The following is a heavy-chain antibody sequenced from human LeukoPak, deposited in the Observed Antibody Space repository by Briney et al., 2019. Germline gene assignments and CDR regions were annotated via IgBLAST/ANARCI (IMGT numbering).Heavy chain of an antibody. D-gene: IGHD1-26*01. CDR1: GYSISSGYY. Sequence: PSETLSLTCAVSGYSISSGYYWGWIRQSPGKGLEWIGSIYHSGSTYYNPSLKSRVTISVDTSKNNFSLRLSSVTAADTAVYYCARRSGRNRAGAEYFQHWGQGTLVTVSS. J-gene: IGHJ1*01. CDR3: ARRSGRNRAGAEYFQH. V-gene: IGHV4-38-2*01. CDR2: IYHSGST.